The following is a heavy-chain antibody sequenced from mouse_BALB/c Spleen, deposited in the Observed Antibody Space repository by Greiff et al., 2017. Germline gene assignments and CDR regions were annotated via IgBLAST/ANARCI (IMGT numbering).Heavy chain of an antibody. Sequence: EVKLVESGPSLVKPSQTLSLTCSVTGDSITSGYWNWIRKFPGNKLEYMGYISYSGSTYYYPSLKSRISITRDTSKNQYYLQLNSVTTEDTATYYCAAPQRTGFAYWGQGTLVTVSA. CDR3: AAPQRTGFAY. V-gene: IGHV3-8*02. J-gene: IGHJ3*01. CDR1: GDSITSGY. CDR2: ISYSGST. D-gene: IGHD3-1*01.